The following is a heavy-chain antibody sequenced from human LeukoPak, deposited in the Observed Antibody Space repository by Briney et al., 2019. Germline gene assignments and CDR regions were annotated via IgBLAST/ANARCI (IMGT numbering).Heavy chain of an antibody. D-gene: IGHD1-26*01. J-gene: IGHJ4*02. CDR3: AKMRGMPREAYHFDR. CDR1: GFNFNIYT. Sequence: GGSLRLSCAASGFNFNIYTMSWVRQAQGKGLEWISAVGSGGTRYYADSVKGRFTISRDNSANTVSLQMDGLRADDTAMYYCAKMRGMPREAYHFDRWGQGTLVAVSS. CDR2: VGSGGTR. V-gene: IGHV3-23*01.